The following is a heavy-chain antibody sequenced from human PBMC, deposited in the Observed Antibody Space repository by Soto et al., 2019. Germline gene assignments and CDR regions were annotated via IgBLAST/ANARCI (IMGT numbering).Heavy chain of an antibody. Sequence: GASVKVSCKASGYSFTSYYIHWVRQAPGQGLEWMGMINPSGGSTNYAQKFQGRVTMTSNTPTSTVYMELSSLRSEDTAVYYCARDIGYGSGNVWFDSWGQGTVVTVSS. D-gene: IGHD3-10*01. CDR3: ARDIGYGSGNVWFDS. CDR1: GYSFTSYY. J-gene: IGHJ5*01. V-gene: IGHV1-46*01. CDR2: INPSGGST.